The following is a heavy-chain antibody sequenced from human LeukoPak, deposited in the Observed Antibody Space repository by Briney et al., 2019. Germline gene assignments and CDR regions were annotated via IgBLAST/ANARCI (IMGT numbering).Heavy chain of an antibody. Sequence: GGSLRLSCAASGFTFSHYSIDWVRQAPGKGLERVASITSSSSHVYYADSVKGRFTISRDNAKNALYLQMNSLRAEDTAIYYCARVMMGATVTTFHYYCMDVWGVGTTVTVSS. J-gene: IGHJ6*03. CDR3: ARVMMGATVTTFHYYCMDV. D-gene: IGHD4-11*01. V-gene: IGHV3-21*01. CDR1: GFTFSHYS. CDR2: ITSSSSHV.